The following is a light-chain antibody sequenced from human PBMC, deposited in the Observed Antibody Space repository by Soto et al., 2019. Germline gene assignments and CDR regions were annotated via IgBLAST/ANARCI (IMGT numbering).Light chain of an antibody. CDR1: NIGSKS. J-gene: IGLJ2*01. Sequence: SYELTQPPSVSGAPGQTARITCGGTNIGSKSVHWYQQKPGQAPVLVVYDDSDRPSGIPERFSGSNSGNTATLTISRVEAGDEADYYCQVWDSSSDHVVFGGGTKLTVL. CDR3: QVWDSSSDHVV. CDR2: DDS. V-gene: IGLV3-21*02.